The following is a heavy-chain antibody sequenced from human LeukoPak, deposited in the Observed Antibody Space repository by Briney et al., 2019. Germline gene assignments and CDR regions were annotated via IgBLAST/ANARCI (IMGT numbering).Heavy chain of an antibody. CDR2: IYNSGST. CDR3: ATFRYGLDV. V-gene: IGHV4-59*08. J-gene: IGHJ6*02. CDR1: GGSISTYY. Sequence: SETLSLTCTVSGGSISTYYWSWIRQPPGKGLEWIGHIYNSGSTNYSPSLKSRVTISVDTSKNQFSLKLISVTAADTAVYYCATFRYGLDVWGQGTTVTVSS.